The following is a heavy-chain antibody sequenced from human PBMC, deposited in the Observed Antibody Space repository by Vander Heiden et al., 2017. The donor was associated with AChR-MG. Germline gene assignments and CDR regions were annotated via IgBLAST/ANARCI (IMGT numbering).Heavy chain of an antibody. Sequence: QVQLVESGGGVVQPGGSLRLPCAASGFTFSSYGMHWVRQAPGKGLEWVAFIRYDGSNKYYADSVKGRFTISRDNSKNTLYLQMNSLRAEDTAVYYCAKDDYYDSSGLGAFDIWGQGTMVTVSS. CDR3: AKDDYYDSSGLGAFDI. CDR2: IRYDGSNK. D-gene: IGHD3-22*01. J-gene: IGHJ3*02. V-gene: IGHV3-30*02. CDR1: GFTFSSYG.